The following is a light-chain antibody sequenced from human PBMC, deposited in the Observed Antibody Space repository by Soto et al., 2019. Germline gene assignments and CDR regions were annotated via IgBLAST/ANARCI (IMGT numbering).Light chain of an antibody. Sequence: DIQMTQSPSSLSASVGDRVTITCRASQSSSSYLNWYQQKPGKAPKLLIYAASSLQSGVPSRFSGSGSVTDFTLTISSLQPEDFATYYSQQSYSTPRTFGQATTLEFK. CDR2: AAS. CDR3: QQSYSTPRT. V-gene: IGKV1-39*01. J-gene: IGKJ2*02. CDR1: QSSSSY.